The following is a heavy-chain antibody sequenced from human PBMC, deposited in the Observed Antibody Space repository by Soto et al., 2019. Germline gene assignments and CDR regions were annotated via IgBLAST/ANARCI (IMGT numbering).Heavy chain of an antibody. J-gene: IGHJ4*02. Sequence: SETLSLTCAVYGGSFSGYYWSWIRPPPGKGLEWIGEINHSGSTNYNPSLKSRVTISVDTSKNQFSLKLSSVTAADTAVYYCARVGVTTVVKGIDYWGQGTLVTVSS. CDR1: GGSFSGYY. V-gene: IGHV4-34*01. D-gene: IGHD4-17*01. CDR3: ARVGVTTVVKGIDY. CDR2: INHSGST.